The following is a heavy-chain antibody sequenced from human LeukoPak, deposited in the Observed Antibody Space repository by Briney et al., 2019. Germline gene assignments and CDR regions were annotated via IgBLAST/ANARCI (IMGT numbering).Heavy chain of an antibody. Sequence: SETLSLTCIVSGGSISSSSYYWGWIRQPPGKGLEWIGSFFYSGSTYYNPSLKSRVTISVDTSKNQFSLELSSVTAADTAVYYCARHPYLTTPFDYWGQGTLVTVSS. CDR2: FFYSGST. CDR3: ARHPYLTTPFDY. J-gene: IGHJ4*02. CDR1: GGSISSSSYY. D-gene: IGHD4-11*01. V-gene: IGHV4-39*01.